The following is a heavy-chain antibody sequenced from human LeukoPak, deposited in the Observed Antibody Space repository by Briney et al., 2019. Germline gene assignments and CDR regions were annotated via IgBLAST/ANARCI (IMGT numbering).Heavy chain of an antibody. D-gene: IGHD3-10*01. V-gene: IGHV3-66*03. J-gene: IGHJ5*02. CDR3: TRDRAGTQSWVEFDL. CDR2: IYTSGST. Sequence: GGSLRLSCAASGFSVSSTYMSWVRQAPGKGLEWVSLIYTSGSTFYADSVMGRFTISRDNSKNTLFLQMNSLRAEDSAVYYCTRDRAGTQSWVEFDLWGQGTLVTVSS. CDR1: GFSVSSTY.